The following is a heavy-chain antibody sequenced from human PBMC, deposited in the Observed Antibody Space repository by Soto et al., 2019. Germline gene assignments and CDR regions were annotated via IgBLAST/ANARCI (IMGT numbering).Heavy chain of an antibody. CDR2: IYYGGST. CDR1: GGSISSGDYY. Sequence: QVQLQESGPGLGKPSQTLSLTCTVSGGSISSGDYYWSWLRQPPGKGLEWSGYIYYGGSTYYNPSLKRRVTLSVVTTKNQFSLTLSSVTAADTAVYYCARSITMIEGGFDYWGQATLVTFSS. J-gene: IGHJ4*02. CDR3: ARSITMIEGGFDY. V-gene: IGHV4-30-4*01. D-gene: IGHD3-22*01.